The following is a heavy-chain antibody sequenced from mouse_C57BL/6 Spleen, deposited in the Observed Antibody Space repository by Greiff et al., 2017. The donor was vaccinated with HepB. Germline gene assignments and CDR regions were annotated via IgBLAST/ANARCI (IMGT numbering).Heavy chain of an antibody. CDR1: GYTFTSYW. D-gene: IGHD2-2*01. V-gene: IGHV1-55*01. Sequence: QVQLQQPGAELVKPGASVKMSCKASGYTFTSYWITWVKQRPGQGLEWIGDIYPGSGSTNYNEKFKSKATLTVDTSSSTAYMQLSSLTSEDSAVYYCAREDESTMVTTGFAYWGQGTLVTVSA. CDR3: AREDESTMVTTGFAY. CDR2: IYPGSGST. J-gene: IGHJ3*01.